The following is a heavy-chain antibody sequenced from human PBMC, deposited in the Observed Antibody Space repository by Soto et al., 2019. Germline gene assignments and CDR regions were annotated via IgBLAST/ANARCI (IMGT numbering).Heavy chain of an antibody. CDR2: INPASGKT. D-gene: IGHD3-10*01. V-gene: IGHV1-3*01. CDR3: ARDLWLGESFRYYFDY. Sequence: ASVKVSCKASGYTFTDYSLQWVRQAPGQRLEWMGWINPASGKTKYSQKFQGRVTITRDTSASTAYMELSSLTSEDTVLYYCARDLWLGESFRYYFDYWAQGTLVTVSS. CDR1: GYTFTDYS. J-gene: IGHJ4*01.